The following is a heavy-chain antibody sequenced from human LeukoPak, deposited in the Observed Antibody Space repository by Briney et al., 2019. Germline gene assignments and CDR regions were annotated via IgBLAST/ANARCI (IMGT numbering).Heavy chain of an antibody. CDR3: ARRYSSGWYLKPSYYFDY. Sequence: PSETLSLTCAVYGVSFSGYYWSWIRQPPGKGLEWIGEINHSGSTNYNPSLKSRVTISVDTSKNQFSLRLSSVTAADTAVYYCARRYSSGWYLKPSYYFDYWGQGTLVTVSS. D-gene: IGHD6-19*01. V-gene: IGHV4-34*01. CDR2: INHSGST. J-gene: IGHJ4*02. CDR1: GVSFSGYY.